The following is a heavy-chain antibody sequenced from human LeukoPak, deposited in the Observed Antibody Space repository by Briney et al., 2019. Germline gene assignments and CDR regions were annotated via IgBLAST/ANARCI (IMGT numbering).Heavy chain of an antibody. CDR1: GDSIDSYY. J-gene: IGHJ4*02. CDR2: VFYGGPT. Sequence: LETLSLTCTVAGDSIDSYYWSWIRQPPGEGLQWIGYVFYGGPTNYDASVKSRVAISVDRSQNQFSLKLTSVSAADTAVYYCAGGSARYFDSWGQGTPVTVSS. CDR3: AGGSARYFDS. D-gene: IGHD3-16*01. V-gene: IGHV4-59*01.